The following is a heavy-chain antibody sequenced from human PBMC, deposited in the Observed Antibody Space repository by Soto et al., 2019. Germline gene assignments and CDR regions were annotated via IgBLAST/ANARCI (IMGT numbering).Heavy chain of an antibody. CDR3: ATVAGTDLFDY. CDR2: ISYDGSNK. V-gene: IGHV3-30*03. CDR1: GFTFSSYG. D-gene: IGHD6-19*01. Sequence: QVQLVESGGGVVQPGRSLRLSCAASGFTFSSYGMHWVRQAPGKGLEWVAVISYDGSNKYYADSVKGRFTISRDNSKNTLYLQMNSLRAEDTAVYYCATVAGTDLFDYWGQGTLVTVSS. J-gene: IGHJ4*02.